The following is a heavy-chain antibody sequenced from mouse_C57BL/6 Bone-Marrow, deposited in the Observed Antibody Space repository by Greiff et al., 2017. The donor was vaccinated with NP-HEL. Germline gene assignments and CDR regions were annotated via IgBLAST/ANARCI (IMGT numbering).Heavy chain of an antibody. Sequence: QVQLQQSGAELVRPGASAKLSCKASGYSFTDYYINWVKQRPGQGLEWIARIYPGSGNTYYNEKSKGKATLTAEKSSSTAYMQLSSLTSEDSAVYFCAVWGRLLLDYWGQGTTLTVSS. CDR2: IYPGSGNT. CDR3: AVWGRLLLDY. D-gene: IGHD2-13*01. J-gene: IGHJ2*01. CDR1: GYSFTDYY. V-gene: IGHV1-76*01.